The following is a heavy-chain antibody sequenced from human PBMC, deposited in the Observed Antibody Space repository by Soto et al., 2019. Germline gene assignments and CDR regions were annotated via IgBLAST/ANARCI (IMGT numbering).Heavy chain of an antibody. CDR3: AKPLRFLEWSRSYYYGMDV. Sequence: GSLRLSCAASGFTFSNYAMSWVRQAPGKGLEWVSAISYSGGSTYYADSVKGRFTISRDNSKNTLYLQMNSLTAEDTAVYYCAKPLRFLEWSRSYYYGMDVWGQGTTVTVSS. CDR2: ISYSGGST. J-gene: IGHJ6*02. CDR1: GFTFSNYA. V-gene: IGHV3-23*01. D-gene: IGHD3-3*01.